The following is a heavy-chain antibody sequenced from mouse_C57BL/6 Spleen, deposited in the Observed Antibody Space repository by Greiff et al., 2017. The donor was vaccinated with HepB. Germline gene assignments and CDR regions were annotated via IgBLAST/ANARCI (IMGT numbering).Heavy chain of an antibody. J-gene: IGHJ3*01. CDR3: ARRSSGYHPWFAY. V-gene: IGHV1-72*01. CDR2: IDPNSGGT. Sequence: QVQLKQPGAELVKPGASVKLSCKASGYTFTSYWMHWVKQRPGRGLEWIGRIDPNSGGTKYNEKFKSKATLTVDKPSSTAYMQLSSLTSEDSAVYYCARRSSGYHPWFAYWGQGTLVTVSA. D-gene: IGHD3-2*02. CDR1: GYTFTSYW.